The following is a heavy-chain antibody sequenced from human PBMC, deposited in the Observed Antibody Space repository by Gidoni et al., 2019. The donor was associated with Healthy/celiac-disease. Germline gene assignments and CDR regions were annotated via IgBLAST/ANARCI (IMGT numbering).Heavy chain of an antibody. J-gene: IGHJ6*02. V-gene: IGHV1-69*01. CDR3: ATQTMVRGASSAGYYGMDV. CDR1: GGTFSSYA. Sequence: QVQLVQSGAEVKKPGSSVKVSCKASGGTFSSYAISWVRQAPGQGLEWMGGIIPSFGTANYAQKFQGRVTITADESTSTAYMELSSLRSEDTAVYYCATQTMVRGASSAGYYGMDVWGQGTTVTVSS. CDR2: IIPSFGTA. D-gene: IGHD3-10*01.